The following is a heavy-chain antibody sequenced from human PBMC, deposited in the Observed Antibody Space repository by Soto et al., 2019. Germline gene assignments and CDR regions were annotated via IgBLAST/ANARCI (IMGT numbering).Heavy chain of an antibody. J-gene: IGHJ3*02. CDR2: FIPMIELA. V-gene: IGHV1-69*08. Sequence: QVQLEQSGAEVKKPGSSVKISCRASGGTFNTDTITWVRQAPGQGLEWLGRFIPMIELADYAQKFQVRVTLTADKSLNSAYLELSRLKSDATAIYYCARDDYDAYTEDGFEIWGQGTKVTVSS. D-gene: IGHD4-17*01. CDR1: GGTFNTDT. CDR3: ARDDYDAYTEDGFEI.